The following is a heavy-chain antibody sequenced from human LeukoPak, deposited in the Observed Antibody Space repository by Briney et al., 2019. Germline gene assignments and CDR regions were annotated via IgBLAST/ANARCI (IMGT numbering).Heavy chain of an antibody. D-gene: IGHD2-21*02. V-gene: IGHV1-46*01. J-gene: IGHJ6*02. Sequence: ASVKVSCKASGYTFTIYYMHWVRQAPGQGLEWMGIINPSGGSTSFAQKFQGRVTMTRDTSTSTVYMELSSLRSEDTAVYYCARGGGDYMSRDYYYGMDVWGQGTTVTVSS. CDR3: ARGGGDYMSRDYYYGMDV. CDR1: GYTFTIYY. CDR2: INPSGGST.